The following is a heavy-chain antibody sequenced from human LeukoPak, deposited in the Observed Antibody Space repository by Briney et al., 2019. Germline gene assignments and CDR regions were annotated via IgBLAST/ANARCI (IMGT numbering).Heavy chain of an antibody. CDR3: ARGGGGSNNWFDP. V-gene: IGHV4-34*01. J-gene: IGHJ5*02. Sequence: PSETLSPTCAVYGGSFNGYYWSWIRQPPGKGLEWIGEINHSGSTNYNPSLKSRVTISVDTSKNQFSLKLSSVTAADTAVYYCARGGGGSNNWFDPWGQGTLVTVSS. CDR1: GGSFNGYY. D-gene: IGHD1-26*01. CDR2: INHSGST.